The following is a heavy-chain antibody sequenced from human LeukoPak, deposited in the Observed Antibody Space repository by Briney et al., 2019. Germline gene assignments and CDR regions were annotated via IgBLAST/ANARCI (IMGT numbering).Heavy chain of an antibody. J-gene: IGHJ4*02. V-gene: IGHV3-23*01. D-gene: IGHD3-3*01. CDR1: GFTFSRYA. CDR3: AKDVKAGSGDYYFDY. CDR2: VSVSGGST. Sequence: PGGSLRLSXAASGFTFSRYALNWARQAPGKGLEWVSTVSVSGGSTYYADSVKGRFTISRDNSENTLYLQMNSLRAEDTAVYYCAKDVKAGSGDYYFDYWGQGTLVTVSS.